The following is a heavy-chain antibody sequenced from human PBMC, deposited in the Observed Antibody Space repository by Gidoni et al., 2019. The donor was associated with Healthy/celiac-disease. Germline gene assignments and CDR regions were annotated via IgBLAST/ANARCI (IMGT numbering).Heavy chain of an antibody. V-gene: IGHV3-21*01. CDR2: ISSSSSYI. J-gene: IGHJ6*02. Sequence: EVQLVASGGGLVQPGGSLRLSCPASGFTFSSYSMNWVRQAPGKGLEWVSSISSSSSYIYYADSVKGRFTISRDNAKNSLYLQMNSLRAEDTAVYYCARDQYYYGSGSYYEGMDVWGQGTTVTVSS. CDR1: GFTFSSYS. D-gene: IGHD3-10*01. CDR3: ARDQYYYGSGSYYEGMDV.